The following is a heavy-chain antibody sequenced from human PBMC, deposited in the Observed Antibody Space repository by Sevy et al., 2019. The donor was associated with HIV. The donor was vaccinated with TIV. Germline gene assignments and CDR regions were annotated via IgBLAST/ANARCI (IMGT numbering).Heavy chain of an antibody. CDR1: GFTFSDYW. CDR2: IKQDGSKK. Sequence: GGYLRLSCAASGFTFSDYWMSWVRQAPEKGLEWVANIKQDGSKKYYVDSIKGRFIVSRDNAKKSLYLEMSSLRAADTAVYYCARLKLHYDPYYFDLWGQGTLVTVSS. J-gene: IGHJ4*02. V-gene: IGHV3-7*01. CDR3: ARLKLHYDPYYFDL. D-gene: IGHD3-16*01.